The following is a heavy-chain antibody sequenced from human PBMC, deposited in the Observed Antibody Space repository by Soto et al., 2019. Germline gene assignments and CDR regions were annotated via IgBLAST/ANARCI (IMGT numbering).Heavy chain of an antibody. V-gene: IGHV3-23*01. CDR2: ISGSGGST. J-gene: IGHJ6*02. Sequence: PGGSLRLSCAASGFTFSSHAMSWVRQAPGKGLEWVSAISGSGGSTYYADSVKGRFTISRANSKNTLFLQMSSLRAEDTALYYCAKDMGVVVAASPRRYYYGMDVWGQGTTVTVSS. CDR1: GFTFSSHA. CDR3: AKDMGVVVAASPRRYYYGMDV. D-gene: IGHD2-15*01.